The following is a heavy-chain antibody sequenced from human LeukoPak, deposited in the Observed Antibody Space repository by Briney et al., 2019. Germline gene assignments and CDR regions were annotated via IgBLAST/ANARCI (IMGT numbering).Heavy chain of an antibody. CDR3: ARVVDPAGEERNWFDP. Sequence: ASVKVSCKASGYTFTGYYMHWVRQAPGQGLEWMGWINPNSGGTNYAQKFQGRVTMTRDTSISTAYMELSRLRSDDTAVYYCARVVDPAGEERNWFDPWGQGTLVTVSS. D-gene: IGHD6-13*01. CDR1: GYTFTGYY. CDR2: INPNSGGT. J-gene: IGHJ5*02. V-gene: IGHV1-2*02.